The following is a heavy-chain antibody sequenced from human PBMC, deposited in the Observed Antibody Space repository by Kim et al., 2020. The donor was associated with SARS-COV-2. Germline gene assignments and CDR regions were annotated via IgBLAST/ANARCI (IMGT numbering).Heavy chain of an antibody. D-gene: IGHD1-26*01. J-gene: IGHJ4*02. CDR3: ARGGNYVY. CDR2: NGNT. V-gene: IGHV1-3*01. Sequence: NGNTKYSQKFQGRVTITRDTSASTAYMELSSLRSEDTTVYYCARGGNYVYWGQGTLVTVSS.